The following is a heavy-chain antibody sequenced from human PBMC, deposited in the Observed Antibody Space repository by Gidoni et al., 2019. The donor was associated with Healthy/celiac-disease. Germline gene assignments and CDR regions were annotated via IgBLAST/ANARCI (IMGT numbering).Heavy chain of an antibody. CDR2: ISAYNGNT. CDR3: AREGYCSGGSCYSGNWFDP. J-gene: IGHJ5*02. V-gene: IGHV1-18*04. Sequence: QVQLVQSDAEVKKPGASVKVSCKASGYTFTSYGISWVRQAPGQGLEWMGWISAYNGNTNYAQKLQGRVTMTTDTSTSTAYMELRSLRSDDTAVYYCAREGYCSGGSCYSGNWFDPWGQGTLVTVSS. D-gene: IGHD2-15*01. CDR1: GYTFTSYG.